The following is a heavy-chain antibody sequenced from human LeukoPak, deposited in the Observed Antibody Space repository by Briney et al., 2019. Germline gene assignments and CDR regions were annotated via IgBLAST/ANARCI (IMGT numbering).Heavy chain of an antibody. CDR1: GFTFSSYG. CDR3: ARMGEDTAMILYSYGPFDY. J-gene: IGHJ4*02. D-gene: IGHD5-18*01. Sequence: GGSLRLPCAASGFTFSSYGMSWVRQAPGKGLEWVSSISSSSSYIYYADSVKGRFTISRDNAKNSLYLQMNSLRAEDTAVYYCARMGEDTAMILYSYGPFDYWGQGTLVTVSS. CDR2: ISSSSSYI. V-gene: IGHV3-21*01.